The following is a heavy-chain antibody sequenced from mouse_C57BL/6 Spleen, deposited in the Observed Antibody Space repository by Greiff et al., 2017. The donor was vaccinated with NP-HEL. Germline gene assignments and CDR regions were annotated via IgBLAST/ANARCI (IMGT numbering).Heavy chain of an antibody. CDR1: GYTFTDYY. CDR3: ARSPGTGAWFAY. J-gene: IGHJ3*01. CDR2: INPYNGGT. D-gene: IGHD4-1*01. Sequence: EVKLQESGPVLVKPGASVKMSCKASGYTFTDYYMNWVKQSHGKSLEWIGVINPYNGGTSYNQKFKGKATLTVDKSSSTAYMELNSLTSEDSAVYYCARSPGTGAWFAYWGQGTLVTVSA. V-gene: IGHV1-19*01.